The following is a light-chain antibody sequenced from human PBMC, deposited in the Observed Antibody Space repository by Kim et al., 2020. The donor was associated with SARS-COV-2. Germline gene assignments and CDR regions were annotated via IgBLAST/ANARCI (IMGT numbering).Light chain of an antibody. CDR3: ASWDDSLNALL. CDR1: KPNRATII. CDR2: SND. V-gene: IGLV1-44*01. J-gene: IGLJ2*01. Sequence: SCSGSKPNRATIIVHRFQQLPGTAPKLLIYSNDHRPSGVPDRFSGSKSGTSASLAISGLQSADEADYFCASWDDSLNALLFGGGTQLTVL.